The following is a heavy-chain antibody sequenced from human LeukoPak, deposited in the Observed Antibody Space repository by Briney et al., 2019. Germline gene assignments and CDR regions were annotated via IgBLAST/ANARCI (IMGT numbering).Heavy chain of an antibody. D-gene: IGHD6-19*01. V-gene: IGHV1-18*04. CDR1: GSPFTPYG. CDR2: ISAYNGNT. CDR3: ARDPSGSSADY. Sequence: GAFVKPCCSPSGSPFTPYGISSVPQAPGQRLEWMGWISAYNGNTNYAQKLQGRVTMTTDTSTSTAYMELRSLRSDDTAVYYCARDPSGSSADYWGQGTLVTVSS. J-gene: IGHJ4*02.